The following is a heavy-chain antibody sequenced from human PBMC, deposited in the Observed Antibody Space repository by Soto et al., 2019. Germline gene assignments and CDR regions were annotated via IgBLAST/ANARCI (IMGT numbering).Heavy chain of an antibody. V-gene: IGHV4-31*03. D-gene: IGHD3-22*01. J-gene: IGHJ4*02. CDR1: GGSISSGGYY. Sequence: QVQLQESGPGLVKPSQTLSLTCTVSGGSISSGGYYWSWIRQHPGKGLEWIGYIYYSGSTYYNPSLKSRVTLSVDTFKNQFSLKLCSVTAADTAVYYSARGRVYYDSSSGFDYWGQGTLVTVSS. CDR2: IYYSGST. CDR3: ARGRVYYDSSSGFDY.